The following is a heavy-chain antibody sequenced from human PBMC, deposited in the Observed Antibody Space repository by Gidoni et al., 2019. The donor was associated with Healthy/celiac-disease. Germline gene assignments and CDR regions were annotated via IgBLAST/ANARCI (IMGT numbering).Heavy chain of an antibody. CDR1: GGSFSGYY. V-gene: IGHV4-34*01. J-gene: IGHJ6*02. CDR3: ARVPLRFLGPYGMDV. Sequence: QVQLQQWGPGLLKPSETLSLTGAVYGGSFSGYYWSWIRQPPGKGPEWIGEINHSGRTNYHPSLKSRVTISVYSSKSQFSLKLSSVTAADTAVYYCARVPLRFLGPYGMDVWGQGTTVTVSS. D-gene: IGHD3-3*01. CDR2: INHSGRT.